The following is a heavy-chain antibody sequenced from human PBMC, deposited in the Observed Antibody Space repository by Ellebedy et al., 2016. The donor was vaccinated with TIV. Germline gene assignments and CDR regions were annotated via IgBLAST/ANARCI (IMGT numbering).Heavy chain of an antibody. CDR2: IGSSGSRI. CDR3: ARVTKELILVPTDLFTNHYYYGVDV. Sequence: GESLKISCTASGFNFRDYYLGYFRQAPGKGLEWVSYIGSSGSRIYYADSLQGRFTISRDNSQNLLFLQKSNLRAEDTAVYFCARVTKELILVPTDLFTNHYYYGVDVWGQGTTVNVSS. D-gene: IGHD4/OR15-4a*01. CDR1: GFNFRDYY. J-gene: IGHJ6*02. V-gene: IGHV3-11*01.